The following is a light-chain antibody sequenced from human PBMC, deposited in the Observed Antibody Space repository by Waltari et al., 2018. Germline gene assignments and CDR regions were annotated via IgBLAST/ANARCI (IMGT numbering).Light chain of an antibody. J-gene: IGLJ2*01. CDR2: DVS. CDR3: SSYTANSLVL. CDR1: SSDVGGYEY. V-gene: IGLV2-14*03. Sequence: QSALTQPASVSGSPGQSVTISCTGTSSDVGGYEYVSWYQQHPGTAPKLLIYDVSNRPSGVSKRFAGSKAGNTASLTISGLQTDDEAEYFCSSYTANSLVLFGGGTKVTVL.